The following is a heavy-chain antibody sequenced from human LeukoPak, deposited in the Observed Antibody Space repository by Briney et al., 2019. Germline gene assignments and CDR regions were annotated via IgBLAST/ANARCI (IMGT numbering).Heavy chain of an antibody. Sequence: GGSLRLSCAASGFTFSSYWMHWVRQAPGKGLVWVSRIICDGTVTDYADSVKGRFTISRDNAKNTLYLQMNSLRAEDTAVYYCASDWSLAYWGQGALVTVSS. D-gene: IGHD2-8*02. V-gene: IGHV3-74*01. CDR2: IICDGTVT. J-gene: IGHJ4*02. CDR3: ASDWSLAY. CDR1: GFTFSSYW.